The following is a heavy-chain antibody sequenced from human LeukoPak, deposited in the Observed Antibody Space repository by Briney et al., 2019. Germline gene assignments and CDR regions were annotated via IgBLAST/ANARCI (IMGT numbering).Heavy chain of an antibody. Sequence: PGRSLRLSCAASGFMFSDYSMNWVRQAPGKGLEGVLYIDSSSGTIYYADSVKGRFNISRDNAKNSLYLQMNSLRAEDTAVYYCARDPPRRYDYWGQGTLVTVSS. J-gene: IGHJ4*02. V-gene: IGHV3-48*01. D-gene: IGHD1-14*01. CDR3: ARDPPRRYDY. CDR1: GFMFSDYS. CDR2: IDSSSGTI.